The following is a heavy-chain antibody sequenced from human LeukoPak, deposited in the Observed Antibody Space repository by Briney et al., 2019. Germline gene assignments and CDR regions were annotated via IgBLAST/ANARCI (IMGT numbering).Heavy chain of an antibody. D-gene: IGHD3-22*01. J-gene: IGHJ4*02. V-gene: IGHV4-39*07. Sequence: ASETLSLTCTVSGGSISSNNYFWGWIRQPPGKGLEWIGSIYDSGSTYYNPSLKSRVTISVDTSKNQFSLKLSSVTAADTAVYYCARGVGPRSYHDSSGPTPFDYWGQGTLVTVSS. CDR2: IYDSGST. CDR3: ARGVGPRSYHDSSGPTPFDY. CDR1: GGSISSNNYF.